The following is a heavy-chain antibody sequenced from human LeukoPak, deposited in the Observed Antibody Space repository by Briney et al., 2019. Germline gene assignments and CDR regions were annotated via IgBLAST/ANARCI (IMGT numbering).Heavy chain of an antibody. CDR3: AKDLADSSGYYGCFQH. J-gene: IGHJ1*01. D-gene: IGHD3-22*01. Sequence: AGGSLRLSCAASGFTFSSYSMNWVRQAPGKGLEWVSAISGSGASTYYADSVKGRFTISRDNSKNTLYLQMNSLRAEDTAVYYCAKDLADSSGYYGCFQHWGQGTLVTVSS. V-gene: IGHV3-23*01. CDR2: ISGSGAST. CDR1: GFTFSSYS.